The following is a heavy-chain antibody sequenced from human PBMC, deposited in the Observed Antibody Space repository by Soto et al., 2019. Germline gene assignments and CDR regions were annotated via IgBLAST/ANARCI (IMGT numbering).Heavy chain of an antibody. D-gene: IGHD5-18*01. V-gene: IGHV1-46*01. CDR1: GYTFTNYY. CDR2: INPSGGGT. J-gene: IGHJ4*02. CDR3: ARDPGSGYSYGAFDY. Sequence: ASVKVSCKASGYTFTNYYMHWVRQAPGQGLEWMGIINPSGGGTSYAQKFQGRVSMTRDTSTSTAYMELSSLRSDDTAVYYCARDPGSGYSYGAFDYWGQGTLVTVSS.